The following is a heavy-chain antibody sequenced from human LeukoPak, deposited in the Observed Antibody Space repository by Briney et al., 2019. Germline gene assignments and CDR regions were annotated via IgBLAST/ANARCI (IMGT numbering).Heavy chain of an antibody. D-gene: IGHD3-22*01. Sequence: GGSLRLSCAASGFTFSSYAMSWVRQAPGKGLEWVSVIYRGGATYYADSVKGRFTLSRDNSKNTLYLQMNSLRVEDTAVYYCAREGIHDSSGYYPIGGSYYFDHWGQGTLVTVSS. CDR2: IYRGGAT. V-gene: IGHV3-53*01. CDR3: AREGIHDSSGYYPIGGSYYFDH. CDR1: GFTFSSYA. J-gene: IGHJ4*02.